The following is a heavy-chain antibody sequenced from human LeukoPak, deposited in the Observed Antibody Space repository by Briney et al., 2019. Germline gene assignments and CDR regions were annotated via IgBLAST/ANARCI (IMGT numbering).Heavy chain of an antibody. J-gene: IGHJ6*03. D-gene: IGHD3-10*01. Sequence: GGSLRLSCAASGFTFTSYWMSWVRQAPGQGLEWVANIKEDGSEKYYVNSVKGRFTISRDNAKNSPYLQMTSLRAEDTAVYYCARAYQNIYGRYYYYYYMDVWGKGTTVTVSS. CDR2: IKEDGSEK. V-gene: IGHV3-7*02. CDR3: ARAYQNIYGRYYYYYYMDV. CDR1: GFTFTSYW.